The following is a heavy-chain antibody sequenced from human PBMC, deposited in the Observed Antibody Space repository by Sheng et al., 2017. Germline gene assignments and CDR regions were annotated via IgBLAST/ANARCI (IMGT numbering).Heavy chain of an antibody. CDR2: INHSGST. Sequence: QVQLQQWGAGLLKPSETLSLTCAVYGGSFSGYYWSWIRQPPGKGLEWIGEINHSGSTNYNPSLKSRVTISVDTSKNQFSLKLSSVTAADTAVYYCARGVAAAGPKWGQGTLVTVSS. V-gene: IGHV4-34*01. CDR3: ARGVAAAGPK. D-gene: IGHD6-13*01. CDR1: GGSFSGYY. J-gene: IGHJ4*02.